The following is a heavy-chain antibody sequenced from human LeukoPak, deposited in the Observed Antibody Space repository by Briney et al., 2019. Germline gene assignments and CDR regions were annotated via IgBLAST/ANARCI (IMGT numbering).Heavy chain of an antibody. CDR1: GYTFTSYY. J-gene: IGHJ3*02. CDR2: INPSGGST. Sequence: ASVKVSCKASGYTFTSYYMHWVRQAPGQGLEWMGIINPSGGSTSYAQKFQGRVTMTRDMSTSTVYMELSSLRSEETAVYYCARAVGATSSEGDAFDIWGQGTMVTVSS. D-gene: IGHD1-26*01. CDR3: ARAVGATSSEGDAFDI. V-gene: IGHV1-46*01.